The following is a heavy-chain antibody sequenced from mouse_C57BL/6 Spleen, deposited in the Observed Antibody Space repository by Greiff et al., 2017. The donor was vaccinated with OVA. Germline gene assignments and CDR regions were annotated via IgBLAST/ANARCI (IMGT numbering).Heavy chain of an antibody. J-gene: IGHJ3*01. D-gene: IGHD1-1*01. V-gene: IGHV14-1*01. CDR2: IDPEDGDT. Sequence: EVKLQQSGAELVRPGASVKLSCTASGFTIKDYYMHWVKQRPEQGLEWIGRIDPEDGDTEYAPKFPGKATMTADTSSNTAYLQLRSLTSEDTAVYYGTRDYYYGSSTWFADWGQGTLVTVSA. CDR1: GFTIKDYY. CDR3: TRDYYYGSSTWFAD.